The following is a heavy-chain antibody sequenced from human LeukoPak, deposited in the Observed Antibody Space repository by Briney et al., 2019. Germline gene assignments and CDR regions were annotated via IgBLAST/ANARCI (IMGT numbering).Heavy chain of an antibody. V-gene: IGHV3-15*01. CDR1: GFTFSSYG. CDR2: IKSKTDGGTT. J-gene: IGHJ4*02. D-gene: IGHD3-22*01. CDR3: TTLPYYYDSSGYPDY. Sequence: GGSLRLSCAASGFTFSSYGMSWVRQAPGKGLEWVGRIKSKTDGGTTDYAAPVKGRFTISRDDSKNTLYLQTNSLKTEDTAVYYCTTLPYYYDSSGYPDYWGQGTLVTVSS.